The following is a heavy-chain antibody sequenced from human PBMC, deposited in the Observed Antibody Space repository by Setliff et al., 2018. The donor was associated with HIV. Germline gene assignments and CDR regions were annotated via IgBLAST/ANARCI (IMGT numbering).Heavy chain of an antibody. CDR1: GFT. Sequence: GGSLRLSCVASGFTVHWVRQAPGKGLEWVSAISSDGISKYYAESVKGRFTISRDNSKNTLYLQMNSLTAEDTAVYYCAKVDNGHCTSASCRDFDYWGQGTLVTVSS. V-gene: IGHV3-30*07. CDR3: AKVDNGHCTSASCRDFDY. CDR2: ISSDGISK. D-gene: IGHD2-2*03. J-gene: IGHJ4*02.